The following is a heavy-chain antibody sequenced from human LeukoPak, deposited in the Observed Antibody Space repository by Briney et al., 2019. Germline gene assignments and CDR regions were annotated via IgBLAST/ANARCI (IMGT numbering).Heavy chain of an antibody. V-gene: IGHV4-39*01. CDR3: ARRNSGWAIYW. CDR1: GGSISSSSHY. D-gene: IGHD6-19*01. J-gene: IGHJ4*02. CDR2: IFSSGTT. Sequence: SETLSLTCGVSGGSISSSSHYWGWIRQPPGKGLEWIGHIFSSGTTYYNPSLQSRVTISADTSKNQFSLKVNSVSAADTAVYYCARRNSGWAIYWWGPGSLVTVSS.